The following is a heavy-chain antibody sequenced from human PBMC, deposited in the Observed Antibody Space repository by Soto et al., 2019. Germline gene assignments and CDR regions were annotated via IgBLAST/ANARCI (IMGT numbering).Heavy chain of an antibody. V-gene: IGHV4-30-4*01. J-gene: IGHJ6*02. CDR1: GGSISSGDYY. D-gene: IGHD2-2*01. Sequence: PSETLSLTCTVSGGSISSGDYYWSWIRQPPGKGLEWIGYIYYSGSTYYNPSLKSRVTISVDTSKNQFSLKLSSVTAADTAVYYCAREGVYCSSTSCNYYYYYGMDVWGQGTTVTVSS. CDR2: IYYSGST. CDR3: AREGVYCSSTSCNYYYYYGMDV.